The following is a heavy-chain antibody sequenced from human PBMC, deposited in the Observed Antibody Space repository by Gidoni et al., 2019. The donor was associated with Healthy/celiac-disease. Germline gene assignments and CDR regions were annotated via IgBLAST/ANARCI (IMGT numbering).Heavy chain of an antibody. V-gene: IGHV3-30*03. CDR2: ISYDGSNK. CDR1: GFTFSSYG. J-gene: IGHJ4*02. D-gene: IGHD2-2*01. Sequence: QVQLVESGGGVVQPGRSLRLSCAASGFTFSSYGMHWVRQAPGKGLEWVAVISYDGSNKYYADSVKGRFTISRDNSKNTLYLQMNSLRAEDTAVYYCFLLGTYCSSTSCYADFDYWGQGTLVTVSS. CDR3: FLLGTYCSSTSCYADFDY.